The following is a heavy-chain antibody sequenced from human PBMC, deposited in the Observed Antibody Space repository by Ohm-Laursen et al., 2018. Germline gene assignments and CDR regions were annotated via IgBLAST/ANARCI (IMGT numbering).Heavy chain of an antibody. D-gene: IGHD4-23*01. Sequence: ASVKVSCKASGYSFNSNHMQWLRQAPGQGLERMGLIKSTDDTRTYAQKFQGRVTMTKDRSTSTAYMELRSLRSDDTAVYYCARAHDYGGQNWFDPWGQGTLVTVSS. CDR1: GYSFNSNH. CDR3: ARAHDYGGQNWFDP. CDR2: IKSTDDTR. J-gene: IGHJ5*02. V-gene: IGHV1-46*02.